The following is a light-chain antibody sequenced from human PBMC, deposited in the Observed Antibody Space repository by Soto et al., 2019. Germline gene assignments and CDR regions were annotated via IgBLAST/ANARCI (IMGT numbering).Light chain of an antibody. CDR2: GAS. CDR1: QSVSSSY. V-gene: IGKV3-20*01. CDR3: QQYGSSPIP. J-gene: IGKJ5*01. Sequence: EIVLTQSPGTLSLSPGERATLSCRASQSVSSSYLAWYQQQPGQAPRLLIYGASSRATGIPDRFSGSGSGTDFTLTISRLEPEDFAVYYCQQYGSSPIPFGKGTRLEIK.